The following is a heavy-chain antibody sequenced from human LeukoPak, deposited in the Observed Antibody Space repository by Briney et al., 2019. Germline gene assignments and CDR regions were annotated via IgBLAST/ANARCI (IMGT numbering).Heavy chain of an antibody. CDR1: GYTFTGYH. V-gene: IGHV1-2*02. D-gene: IGHD1-14*01. CDR3: ARANHNDY. J-gene: IGHJ4*02. Sequence: ASVKVSCKASGYTFTGYHMHWVRQAPGQGLEWMGWINPNSGATNYAQKFQGRVTVTRDTSIRTAYMELSSLRSDDTAVYYCARANHNDYWGQGTLVTVSS. CDR2: INPNSGAT.